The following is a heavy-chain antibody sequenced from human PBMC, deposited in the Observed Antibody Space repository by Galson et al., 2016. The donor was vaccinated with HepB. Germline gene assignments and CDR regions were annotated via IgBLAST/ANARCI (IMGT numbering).Heavy chain of an antibody. Sequence: SVKVSCKASGFTFSTSTMQWVRQARGQHLEWIGCIVVGTNNTSYAQQFHGRVTFTRDMSTSTVHMELSNLRSEDTAVYYCATDLPPPASLVLWAFGMWGQGTMVTVSS. D-gene: IGHD2-21*01. CDR1: GFTFSTST. V-gene: IGHV1-58*02. CDR2: IVVGTNNT. J-gene: IGHJ3*02. CDR3: ATDLPPPASLVLWAFGM.